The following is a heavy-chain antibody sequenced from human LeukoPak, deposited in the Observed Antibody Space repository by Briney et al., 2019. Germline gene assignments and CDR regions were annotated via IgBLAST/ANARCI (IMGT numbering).Heavy chain of an antibody. D-gene: IGHD6-19*01. CDR1: GGTFSSYA. CDR3: ARAFVAVAGFDY. Sequence: GASVKVSCKASGGTFSSYAISWVRQAPGQGLEWMGGIIPIFGTANYAQKLQGRVTMTTDTSTSTAYMELRSLRSDDTAVYYCARAFVAVAGFDYWGQGTLVTVSS. V-gene: IGHV1-69*05. J-gene: IGHJ4*02. CDR2: IIPIFGTA.